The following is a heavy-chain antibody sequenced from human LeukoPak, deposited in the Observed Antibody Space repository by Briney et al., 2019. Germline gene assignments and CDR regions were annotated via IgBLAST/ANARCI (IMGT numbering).Heavy chain of an antibody. J-gene: IGHJ4*02. D-gene: IGHD6-19*01. Sequence: GGSLRLSCAASGFTFSNYWMTWVRQAPGKGLEWVGNIKQDGSEKYYMDSMKGRFTISRDNAKNSLYLQMNSLRAEDTAVYYCAKDLLGQWPTVFDFWGQGTLVTVSS. CDR3: AKDLLGQWPTVFDF. V-gene: IGHV3-7*01. CDR2: IKQDGSEK. CDR1: GFTFSNYW.